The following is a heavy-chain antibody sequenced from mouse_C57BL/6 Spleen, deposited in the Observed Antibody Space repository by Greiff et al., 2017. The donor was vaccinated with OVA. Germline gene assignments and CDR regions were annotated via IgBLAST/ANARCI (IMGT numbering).Heavy chain of an antibody. CDR3: AKGGETAQATD. D-gene: IGHD3-2*02. V-gene: IGHV2-4*01. Sequence: QVHVKQSGPGLVQPSQSLSITCTVSGFSLTSYGVHWVRQPPGKGLEWLRVIWSGGSTDYNAAFISRLSISKDNSKSQVFFKMNSLQADDTAIYYCAKGGETAQATDWGQGTLVTVSA. J-gene: IGHJ3*01. CDR1: GFSLTSYG. CDR2: IWSGGST.